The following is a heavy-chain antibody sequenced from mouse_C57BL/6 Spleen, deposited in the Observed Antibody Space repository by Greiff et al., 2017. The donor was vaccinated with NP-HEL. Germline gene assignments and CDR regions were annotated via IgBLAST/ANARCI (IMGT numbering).Heavy chain of an antibody. D-gene: IGHD4-1*01. V-gene: IGHV3-1*01. CDR3: ARGENWSYAMDY. Sequence: EVKLVESGPGMVKPSQSLSLTCTVTGYSITSGYDWHWIRHFPGNKLEWMGYISYSGSTNYIPSLKSRISITHDTSKNHFFLKLNSVTTEDTATYYWARGENWSYAMDYWGQGTSVTVSS. J-gene: IGHJ4*01. CDR2: ISYSGST. CDR1: GYSITSGYD.